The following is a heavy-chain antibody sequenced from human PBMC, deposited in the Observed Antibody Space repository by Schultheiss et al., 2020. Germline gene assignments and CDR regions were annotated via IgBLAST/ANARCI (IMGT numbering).Heavy chain of an antibody. D-gene: IGHD1-26*01. CDR3: AKDGRGSYRGGYYFDY. Sequence: SVKVSCKASGGTFSSYAISWVRQAPGQGLEWMGGIIPIFGTANYAQKFQGRVTITADKSTSTTYMELSSLRSEDTAVYYCAKDGRGSYRGGYYFDYWGQGTLVTVSS. CDR2: IIPIFGTA. V-gene: IGHV1-69*06. CDR1: GGTFSSYA. J-gene: IGHJ4*02.